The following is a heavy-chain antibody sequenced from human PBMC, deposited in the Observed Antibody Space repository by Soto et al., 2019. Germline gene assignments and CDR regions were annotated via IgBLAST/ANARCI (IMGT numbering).Heavy chain of an antibody. CDR2: IYNSGST. J-gene: IGHJ5*02. CDR1: GGFLRPDGYC. D-gene: IGHD3-10*01. Sequence: ALSITKSVSGGFLRPDGYCLGRLRHHPGKGLEWIGYIYNSGSTYYNPSLKSRITISVDTSKNQFSLKLSSVTVADTAVYYCAREEVAYYGSGSYHWFDPWGQGTLVTVS. CDR3: AREEVAYYGSGSYHWFDP. V-gene: IGHV4-31*02.